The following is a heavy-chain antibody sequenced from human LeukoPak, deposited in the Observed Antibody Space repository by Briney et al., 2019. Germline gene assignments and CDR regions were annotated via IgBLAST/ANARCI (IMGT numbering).Heavy chain of an antibody. CDR3: ARHYYDSSGYYYFDY. J-gene: IGHJ4*02. CDR2: INHSGST. D-gene: IGHD3-22*01. Sequence: SETLSLTCAVYGGSFSGYYWSWIRQPPGKGLEWIGEINHSGSTNYNPSLKSRVTISVDTSKNQFSLKLSSVTAADTAVCYCARHYYDSSGYYYFDYWGQGTLVTVSS. CDR1: GGSFSGYY. V-gene: IGHV4-34*01.